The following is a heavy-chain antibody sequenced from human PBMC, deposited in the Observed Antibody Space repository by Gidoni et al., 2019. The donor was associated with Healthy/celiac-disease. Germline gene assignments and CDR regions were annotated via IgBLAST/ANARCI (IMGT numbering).Heavy chain of an antibody. CDR1: SSSYY. J-gene: IGHJ5*02. V-gene: IGHV4-39*07. Sequence: SSSYYWGWIRQPPGKGLEWIGSIYYSGSTYYNPSLKSRVTISVDTSKNQFSLKLSSVTAADTAVYYCARDRRGDYGGGWFDPWGQGTLVTVSS. CDR2: IYYSGST. CDR3: ARDRRGDYGGGWFDP. D-gene: IGHD4-17*01.